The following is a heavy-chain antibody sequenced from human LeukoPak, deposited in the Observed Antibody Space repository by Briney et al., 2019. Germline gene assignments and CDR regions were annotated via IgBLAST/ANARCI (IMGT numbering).Heavy chain of an antibody. CDR3: AREWSGSGSSHLVDV. Sequence: SETLPLTCAVYGGSFSGYYWSWIRQHPGKGLEWIGEINHSGSTNYNPSLKSRVTISVDTSKNQFSLKLSSVTAADTAVYYCAREWSGSGSSHLVDVWGKGTTVTVSS. V-gene: IGHV4-34*01. J-gene: IGHJ6*04. CDR2: INHSGST. CDR1: GGSFSGYY. D-gene: IGHD1-26*01.